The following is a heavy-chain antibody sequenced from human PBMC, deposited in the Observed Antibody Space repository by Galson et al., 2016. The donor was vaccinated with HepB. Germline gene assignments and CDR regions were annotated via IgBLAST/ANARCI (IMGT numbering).Heavy chain of an antibody. Sequence: SLRLSCAASGFTFSNYNMNWVRQAPGKGMEWVSYVSPNGNTKYHADSVKGRFSISKDNAKNSLSLQMTSLRDDDTAVYYCARGLPFHSSGWYFDSWGQGTLVTVSS. CDR2: VSPNGNTK. D-gene: IGHD6-19*01. CDR1: GFTFSNYN. J-gene: IGHJ4*02. V-gene: IGHV3-48*02. CDR3: ARGLPFHSSGWYFDS.